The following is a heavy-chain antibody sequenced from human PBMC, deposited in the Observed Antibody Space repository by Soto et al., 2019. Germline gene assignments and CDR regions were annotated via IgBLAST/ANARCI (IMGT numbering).Heavy chain of an antibody. J-gene: IGHJ3*01. CDR1: GYTFTRNW. V-gene: IGHV5-51*01. D-gene: IGHD2-21*02. CDR3: ATPGGRDFNAFDV. CDR2: IFPIDSDT. Sequence: ISCKGSGYTFTRNWIGWVRQMPGKGLEWMGIIFPIDSDTRYSPSSQGQVTTSADNSISTAYLQWSSLKASDTAIYYCATPGGRDFNAFDVWGQGTMVTVSS.